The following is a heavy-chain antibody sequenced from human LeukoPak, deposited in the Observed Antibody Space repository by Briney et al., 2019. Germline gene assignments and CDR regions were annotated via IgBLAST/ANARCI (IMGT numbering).Heavy chain of an antibody. CDR2: IYYSGST. Sequence: PSETLSLTCTVSGGSISSYYWSWIRQPPGKGLEWIGYIYYSGSTNYNPSLKSRVTISVDTSKNQFSLRLSSVTAADTAVYYCATDTSDTAMASFDYWGQGTLVTVSS. V-gene: IGHV4-59*08. J-gene: IGHJ4*02. CDR1: GGSISSYY. D-gene: IGHD5-18*01. CDR3: ATDTSDTAMASFDY.